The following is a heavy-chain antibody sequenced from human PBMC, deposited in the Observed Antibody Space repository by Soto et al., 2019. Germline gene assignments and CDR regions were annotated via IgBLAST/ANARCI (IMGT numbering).Heavy chain of an antibody. J-gene: IGHJ1*01. V-gene: IGHV3-21*01. Sequence: GGSLRLSCAASGFTFSSYNMNWVRQAPGKGLEWVSSISSSSSYIYYADSVKGRFTISRDNAKNSLYLQMNSLRAEDTVVYYCSRDRRYCSGGSCYREYFQHWGQGTLVTVSS. D-gene: IGHD2-15*01. CDR3: SRDRRYCSGGSCYREYFQH. CDR1: GFTFSSYN. CDR2: ISSSSSYI.